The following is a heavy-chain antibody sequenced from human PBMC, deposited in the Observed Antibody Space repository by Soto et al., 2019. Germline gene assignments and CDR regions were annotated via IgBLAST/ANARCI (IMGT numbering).Heavy chain of an antibody. J-gene: IGHJ6*02. V-gene: IGHV5-10-1*01. CDR3: ARHADCTSTTCYSHYYFGMGI. D-gene: IGHD2-2*02. Sequence: PGESLKISCQDSGYNFTNYLITWVRQMPGRGLEWMGRIDPSDSYSYYSPSFQGHVTFSADKSISTAYLQWSSLKASDTAVYYCARHADCTSTTCYSHYYFGMGIWGQGTTVTVSS. CDR1: GYNFTNYL. CDR2: IDPSDSYS.